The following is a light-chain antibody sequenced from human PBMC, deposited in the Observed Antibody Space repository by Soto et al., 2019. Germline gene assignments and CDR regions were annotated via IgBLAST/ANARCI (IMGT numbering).Light chain of an antibody. CDR1: QFISNY. CDR2: TAS. J-gene: IGKJ1*01. CDR3: QQSYTSHRT. Sequence: DIKMTQSPSSLSASIGDRVTITCRAGQFISNYLNWSQQKPGKAPKLLISTASSLQSGVPSRFISRGSGKDFSLTIISLLPDDFATYYCQQSYTSHRTFGQGTKVEIK. V-gene: IGKV1-39*01.